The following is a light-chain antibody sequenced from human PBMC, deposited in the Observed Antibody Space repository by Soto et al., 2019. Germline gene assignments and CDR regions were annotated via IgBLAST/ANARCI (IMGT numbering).Light chain of an antibody. J-gene: IGLJ3*02. V-gene: IGLV1-44*01. CDR3: AAWDDSLNGWV. CDR1: TSNIGTDT. CDR2: GNT. Sequence: QSVLTQPPSASGAPGQRVTISCSGSTSNIGTDTVNWYEQLPGTAPKLLIYGNTQRPCGVPDRFSGSKSATSASLAISGLQSEDEDDYYCAAWDDSLNGWVFGGGTKLTVL.